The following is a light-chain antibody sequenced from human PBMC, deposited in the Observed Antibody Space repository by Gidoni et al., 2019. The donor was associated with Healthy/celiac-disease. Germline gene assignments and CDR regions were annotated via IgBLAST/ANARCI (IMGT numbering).Light chain of an antibody. CDR1: QSISNY. CDR3: QQSYSTPWT. V-gene: IGKV1-39*01. CDR2: AAS. Sequence: DIQMTQSPSSLSASVGDRVTITCRASQSISNYLNWYQQKPGKAPKLLIYAASSLQSGVPSRCSGSGSGTDFTLTISRLQPEDFATYYCQQSYSTPWTFGQGTKVEIK. J-gene: IGKJ1*01.